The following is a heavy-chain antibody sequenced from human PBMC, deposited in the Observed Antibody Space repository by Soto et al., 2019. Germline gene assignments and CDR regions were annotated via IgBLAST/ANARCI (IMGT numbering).Heavy chain of an antibody. Sequence: EVHLVESGGALVQPGGSLRLSCAASGFTFSDYWMTWVRQTPGKGLEGVANMNPDGSEQYYLDSVKGRFTISRDNANNSLYLQMNNLRGEDTAVYYCTRDLNHDCGPWCQGPQVIVSS. D-gene: IGHD2-21*01. V-gene: IGHV3-7*04. CDR2: MNPDGSEQ. CDR1: GFTFSDYW. J-gene: IGHJ5*02. CDR3: TRDLNHDCGP.